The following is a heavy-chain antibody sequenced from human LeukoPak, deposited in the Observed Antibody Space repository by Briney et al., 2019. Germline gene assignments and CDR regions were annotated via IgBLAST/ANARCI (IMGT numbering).Heavy chain of an antibody. J-gene: IGHJ4*02. V-gene: IGHV4-31*03. D-gene: IGHD6-13*01. Sequence: SETLSLTCTVSGGSVCSGGYYWSWIRQHPGKGLEWIGYIYYSGSTYYNPSLKSRTTISIDTSKNQFSLKLYSVTAADTAVYYCARDSSSWLSLDYWGQGTLVTVSS. CDR1: GGSVCSGGYY. CDR2: IYYSGST. CDR3: ARDSSSWLSLDY.